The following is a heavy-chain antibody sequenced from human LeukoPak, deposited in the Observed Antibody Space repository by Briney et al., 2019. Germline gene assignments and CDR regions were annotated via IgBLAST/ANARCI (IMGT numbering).Heavy chain of an antibody. Sequence: GGSLRLSCAASGFIFSNYAMSWVRQAPGKGLEWVSAISGSGGTTNYADSVKGRFTVSRDNSKNTLYLQMNGLRGDGTAVYYCAKDRARYCSGGRCPRAFDIWGQGTMVTVSS. CDR3: AKDRARYCSGGRCPRAFDI. D-gene: IGHD2-15*01. V-gene: IGHV3-23*01. J-gene: IGHJ3*02. CDR2: ISGSGGTT. CDR1: GFIFSNYA.